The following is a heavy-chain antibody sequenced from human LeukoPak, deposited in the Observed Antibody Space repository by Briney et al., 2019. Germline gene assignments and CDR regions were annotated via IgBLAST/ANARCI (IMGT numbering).Heavy chain of an antibody. D-gene: IGHD6-19*01. CDR3: ASYQGIAVAGTFDY. J-gene: IGHJ4*02. V-gene: IGHV3-23*01. Sequence: GGSLRLSCAASGFTVSSNYMSWVRQAPGKGLEWVSAISGSGGSTYYADSVKGRFTISRDNSKNTLYLQMNSLRAEDTAVYYCASYQGIAVAGTFDYWGQGTLVTVSS. CDR2: ISGSGGST. CDR1: GFTVSSNY.